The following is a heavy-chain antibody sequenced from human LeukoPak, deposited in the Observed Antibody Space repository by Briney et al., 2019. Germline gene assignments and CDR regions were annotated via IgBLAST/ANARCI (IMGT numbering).Heavy chain of an antibody. CDR2: ISSSGSTI. CDR3: ARDSTPQGWFEDY. V-gene: IGHV3-11*01. CDR1: GFTVSDYY. Sequence: GRSLRLSCAASGFTVSDYYMSWIRQAPGKGLEWVSYISSSGSTIYYADSVKGRFTISRDNAKNSLYLQMNSLRAEDTAVYYCARDSTPQGWFEDYWGQGTLVTVSS. D-gene: IGHD3-10*01. J-gene: IGHJ4*02.